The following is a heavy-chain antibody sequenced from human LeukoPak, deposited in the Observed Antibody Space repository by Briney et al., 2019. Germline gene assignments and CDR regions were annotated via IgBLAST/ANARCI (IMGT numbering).Heavy chain of an antibody. Sequence: SEALSLTCTASGGSINNYYWSWIRQPPGKGLDWIGYLHYSGSTSYNPSLKSRVTISVDTSKNQFSLKLSSVTAADTAVYYCARYEAGGSALDSWGQGTLVTVSS. CDR3: ARYEAGGSALDS. CDR2: LHYSGST. D-gene: IGHD2-15*01. J-gene: IGHJ4*02. V-gene: IGHV4-59*01. CDR1: GGSINNYY.